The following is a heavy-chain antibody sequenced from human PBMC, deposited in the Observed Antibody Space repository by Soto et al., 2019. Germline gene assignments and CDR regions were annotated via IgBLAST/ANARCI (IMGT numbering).Heavy chain of an antibody. D-gene: IGHD3-10*01. Sequence: QVQLVESGGGVVQPGRSLRLSCAASGFTFSNYGMHWVRQAAGKGLEWVAVILNDGSNRYHADSVKDRFTISRDNSKNTLYWQMNSLRAEDTAVYYCARDDEYSGNGMDVWGQGTTVTVS. V-gene: IGHV3-33*01. J-gene: IGHJ6*02. CDR1: GFTFSNYG. CDR2: ILNDGSNR. CDR3: ARDDEYSGNGMDV.